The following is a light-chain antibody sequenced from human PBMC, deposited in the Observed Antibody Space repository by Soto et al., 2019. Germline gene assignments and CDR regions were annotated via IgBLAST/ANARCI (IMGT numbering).Light chain of an antibody. CDR1: SSDVGTYNS. CDR3: CSYAGNSYV. CDR2: DVH. J-gene: IGLJ1*01. Sequence: QSALTQPRSVSGSPGQSVTISCTGTSSDVGTYNSVSWYQQYPGRAPKVILYDVHRRPSGVPDRFSGSKSGNTASLTISGVQAEDEGDYYYCSYAGNSYVFGTGTKVTVL. V-gene: IGLV2-11*01.